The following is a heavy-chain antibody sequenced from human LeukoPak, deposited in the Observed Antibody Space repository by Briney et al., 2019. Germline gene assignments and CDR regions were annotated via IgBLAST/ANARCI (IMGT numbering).Heavy chain of an antibody. D-gene: IGHD6-19*01. Sequence: SETLSLTCAVYGGSFSGYYWSWIRQPPGKGLEWIGEINHSGSTNYNPSLKSRVTISVDTSKNQFSLKLSSVTAADTAVYYCARGPRGQWLALYYFDYWGQGTLVTVSS. CDR2: INHSGST. J-gene: IGHJ4*02. V-gene: IGHV4-34*01. CDR3: ARGPRGQWLALYYFDY. CDR1: GGSFSGYY.